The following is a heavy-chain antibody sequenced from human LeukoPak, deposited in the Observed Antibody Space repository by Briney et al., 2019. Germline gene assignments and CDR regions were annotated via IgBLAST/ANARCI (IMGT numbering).Heavy chain of an antibody. Sequence: SETLSLTCTVSGGSISSSSYYWGWIRQPAGKGLEWIGRIYTSGSTNYNPSLKSRVTMSVDTSKNQFSLKLSSVTAADTAVYYCARFDRWGYFDYWGQGTLVTVSS. CDR1: GGSISSSSYY. CDR2: IYTSGST. D-gene: IGHD1-26*01. V-gene: IGHV4-61*02. CDR3: ARFDRWGYFDY. J-gene: IGHJ4*02.